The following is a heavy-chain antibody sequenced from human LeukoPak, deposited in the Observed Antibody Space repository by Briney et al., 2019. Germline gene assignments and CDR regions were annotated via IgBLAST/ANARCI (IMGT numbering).Heavy chain of an antibody. J-gene: IGHJ4*02. V-gene: IGHV3-48*03. CDR2: ISSSGSTI. D-gene: IGHD6-19*01. CDR1: GFTFSSYE. CDR3: AKEQEQWLVDY. Sequence: GGSLRLSCAASGFTFSSYEMNWVRQAPGKGLEWVSYISSSGSTIYYADSVKGRFTISRDNAKNSLYLQMNSLRAEDTAVYYCAKEQEQWLVDYWGQGTLVTVSS.